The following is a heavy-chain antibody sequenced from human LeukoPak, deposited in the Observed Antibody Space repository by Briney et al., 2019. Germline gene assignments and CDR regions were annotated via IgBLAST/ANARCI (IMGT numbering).Heavy chain of an antibody. J-gene: IGHJ4*02. CDR2: FSYSGST. D-gene: IGHD6-19*01. CDR1: GGSISSSSYY. V-gene: IGHV4-39*01. Sequence: SETLSLTCTVSGGSISSSSYYWGWIRQPPGEGLEWIGSFSYSGSTYYNPSLKSRVTISVDTSKNQFSLRLSSVTAADTAVYYCARRQWLDYWGQGTLVTVSS. CDR3: ARRQWLDY.